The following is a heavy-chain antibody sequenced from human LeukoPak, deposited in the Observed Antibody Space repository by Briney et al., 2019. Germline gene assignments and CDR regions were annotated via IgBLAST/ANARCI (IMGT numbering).Heavy chain of an antibody. J-gene: IGHJ3*02. D-gene: IGHD3-22*01. Sequence: GGSLRLSCAASGFTFSDHYMNWVRQAPGKGLEWVGRTRKKTNSYTTEYAASVKGRFTISRDNAKNSLYQQMNSLRAEDTAVYYCAREDSSGFDAFDIWGQGTMVTV. V-gene: IGHV3-72*01. CDR2: TRKKTNSYTT. CDR3: AREDSSGFDAFDI. CDR1: GFTFSDHY.